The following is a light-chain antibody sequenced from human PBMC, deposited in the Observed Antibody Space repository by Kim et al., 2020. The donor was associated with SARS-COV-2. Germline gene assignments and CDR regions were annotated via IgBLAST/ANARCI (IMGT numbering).Light chain of an antibody. CDR3: HHYDRSPPYT. CDR2: GAS. Sequence: SPGESATLSCRASQSVNRNYLAWYRQIPGQAPRLLIYGASNRATGIPDRFSGSGSGTDFTLTISGLEPEDFAVYFCHHYDRSPPYTFGQGTKLEI. V-gene: IGKV3-20*01. J-gene: IGKJ2*01. CDR1: QSVNRNY.